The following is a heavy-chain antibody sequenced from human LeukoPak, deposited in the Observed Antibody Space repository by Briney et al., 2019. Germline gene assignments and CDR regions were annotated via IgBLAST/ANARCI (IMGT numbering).Heavy chain of an antibody. Sequence: PGGSLRLSCAASGFTFSSYAMSWVRQAPGKGLEWVSAISGSGGSTYYADSVKGRFTISRDNSKNTLYLQMNSLRAEDTAVYYCAKNYYDSSGYYYLYYYYGMDVWGQGTTVTVSS. V-gene: IGHV3-23*01. CDR3: AKNYYDSSGYYYLYYYYGMDV. J-gene: IGHJ6*02. D-gene: IGHD3-22*01. CDR2: ISGSGGST. CDR1: GFTFSSYA.